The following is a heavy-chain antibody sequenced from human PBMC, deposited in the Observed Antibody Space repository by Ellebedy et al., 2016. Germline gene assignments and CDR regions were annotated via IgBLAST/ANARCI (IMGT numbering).Heavy chain of an antibody. D-gene: IGHD2-2*01. V-gene: IGHV3-7*03. CDR1: GFTVSSNY. Sequence: GGSLRLXXAASGFTVSSNYMSWVRQAPGKGLEWVANIKQDGSEKYYVDSVKGRFTISRDNAKNSLYLQMNSLRAEDTAVYYCARDHWYQLLIAYYYGMDVWGQGTTVTVSS. J-gene: IGHJ6*02. CDR3: ARDHWYQLLIAYYYGMDV. CDR2: IKQDGSEK.